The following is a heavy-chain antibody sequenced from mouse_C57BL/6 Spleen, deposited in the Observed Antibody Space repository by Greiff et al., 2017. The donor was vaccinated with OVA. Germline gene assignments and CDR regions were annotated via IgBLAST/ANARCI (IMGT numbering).Heavy chain of an antibody. CDR3: ARSLRGYFDV. CDR1: GYTFTSYW. V-gene: IGHV1-55*01. CDR2: IYPGSGST. J-gene: IGHJ1*03. D-gene: IGHD1-1*01. Sequence: VQLQQSGAELVKPGASVKMSCKASGYTFTSYWITWVKQRPGQGLEWIGDIYPGSGSTNYNEKFKSKATLTVDTSSSTAYMQLSSLTSEDSAVYYCARSLRGYFDVWGTGTTVTVSS.